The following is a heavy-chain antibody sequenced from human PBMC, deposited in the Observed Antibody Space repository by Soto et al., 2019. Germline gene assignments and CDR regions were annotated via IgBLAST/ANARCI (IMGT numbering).Heavy chain of an antibody. Sequence: QVQLVQSGAEVKKPGSSVKVSCKASGGTFSSYTISWVRQAPGQGLEWMGRIIPILGIANYAQKFHGRVTITADKSTSTAYMELSSLRSEDTAVYYCARGADVDIVATTTSWFDPWGQGTLVTVSS. D-gene: IGHD5-12*01. CDR3: ARGADVDIVATTTSWFDP. V-gene: IGHV1-69*02. J-gene: IGHJ5*02. CDR2: IIPILGIA. CDR1: GGTFSSYT.